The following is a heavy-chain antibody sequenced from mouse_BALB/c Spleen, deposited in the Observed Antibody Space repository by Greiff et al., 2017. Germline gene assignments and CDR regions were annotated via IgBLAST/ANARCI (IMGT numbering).Heavy chain of an antibody. D-gene: IGHD1-2*01. CDR3: ARKGTTATSFDY. J-gene: IGHJ2*01. CDR1: GYTFTNYW. V-gene: IGHV1-63*02. Sequence: VQLVESGAELVRPGTSVKISCKASGYTFTNYWLGWVKQRPGHGLEWIGDIYPGGGYTNYNEKFKGKATLTADTSSSTAYMQLSSLTSEDSAVYFCARKGTTATSFDYWGQGTTLTVSS. CDR2: IYPGGGYT.